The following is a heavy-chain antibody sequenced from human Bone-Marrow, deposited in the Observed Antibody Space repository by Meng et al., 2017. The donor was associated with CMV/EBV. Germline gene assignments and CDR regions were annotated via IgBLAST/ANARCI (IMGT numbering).Heavy chain of an antibody. CDR3: ARAADAFDI. CDR1: GYTFTSYG. V-gene: IGHV1-18*01. Sequence: ASVKVSCKASGYTFTSYGISWVRQAPGQGLEWMGWINVYNGKRDYAQKFQGRVTMTRDTSISTAYMGLSRLRSDDTAVYYCARAADAFDIWGQGTMVTVSS. CDR2: INVYNGKR. J-gene: IGHJ3*02.